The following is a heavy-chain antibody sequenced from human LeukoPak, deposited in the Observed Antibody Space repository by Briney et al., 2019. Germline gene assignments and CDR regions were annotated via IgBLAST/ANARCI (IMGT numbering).Heavy chain of an antibody. CDR2: IYRSGST. V-gene: IGHV4-30-2*01. CDR1: GGSINSGDHS. Sequence: SETLSLTCAVSGGSINSGDHSWSWIRQPPGRGLEWIGYIYRSGSTYYNPSLKSRVSISIDRSNNQFSLRLTSVTAADTAVYYCARGASYGRSDFDSWGRGTLVIVSS. D-gene: IGHD1-26*01. J-gene: IGHJ4*02. CDR3: ARGASYGRSDFDS.